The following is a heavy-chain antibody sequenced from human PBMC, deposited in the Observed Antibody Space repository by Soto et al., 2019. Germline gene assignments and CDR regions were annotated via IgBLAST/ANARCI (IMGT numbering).Heavy chain of an antibody. Sequence: ASVKVSCKTSGYIFTSYAMLWVRQAPGQRLEWMGWINAGNGDTKDSQKFQGRVTITRDTSANTAFMELSSLRSEDTAIYDGARELQGLYYFDFWGQGTLVTVSS. D-gene: IGHD4-4*01. V-gene: IGHV1-3*01. CDR3: ARELQGLYYFDF. CDR2: INAGNGDT. J-gene: IGHJ4*02. CDR1: GYIFTSYA.